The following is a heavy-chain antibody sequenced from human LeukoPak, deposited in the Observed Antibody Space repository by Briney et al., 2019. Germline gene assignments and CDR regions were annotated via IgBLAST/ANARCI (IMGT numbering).Heavy chain of an antibody. J-gene: IGHJ4*02. V-gene: IGHV4-34*01. Sequence: SETLSLTCTVSGGSINNYYWSWIRQPPGKGLEWIGEINHSGSTNYNPSLKSRVTISVDTSKNQFSLKLSSVTAADTAVYYCARGGAAAGKRGFRYWGQGTLVTVSS. CDR3: ARGGAAAGKRGFRY. CDR1: GGSINNYY. CDR2: INHSGST. D-gene: IGHD6-13*01.